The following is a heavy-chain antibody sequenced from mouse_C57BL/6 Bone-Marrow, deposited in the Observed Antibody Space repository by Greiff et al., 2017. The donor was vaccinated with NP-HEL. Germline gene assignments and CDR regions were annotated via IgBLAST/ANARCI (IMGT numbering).Heavy chain of an antibody. CDR3: AREAQATYGFDYAMDY. D-gene: IGHD3-2*02. J-gene: IGHJ4*01. V-gene: IGHV3-6*01. CDR2: ISYDGSN. Sequence: VQLKESGPGLVKPSQSLSLTCSVTGYSITSGYYWNWIRQFPGNKLEWMGYISYDGSNNYNPSLKNRISITRDTSKNQFFLKLNSVTTEDTATYYCAREAQATYGFDYAMDYWGQGTSVTVSS. CDR1: GYSITSGYY.